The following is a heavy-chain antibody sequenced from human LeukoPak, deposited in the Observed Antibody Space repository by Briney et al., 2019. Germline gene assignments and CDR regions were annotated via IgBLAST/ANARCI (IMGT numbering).Heavy chain of an antibody. D-gene: IGHD2-2*02. Sequence: ASVKVSCKASGGTFSSYAISWVRQAPGQGLEWMGGIIPIFGTANYAQKFQGRVTITADESTSTAYMELSSLRSEDTAVYYCARGLVVVPAAIRYYYYYGMDVWGQGTTVTVSS. J-gene: IGHJ6*02. V-gene: IGHV1-69*13. CDR3: ARGLVVVPAAIRYYYYYGMDV. CDR1: GGTFSSYA. CDR2: IIPIFGTA.